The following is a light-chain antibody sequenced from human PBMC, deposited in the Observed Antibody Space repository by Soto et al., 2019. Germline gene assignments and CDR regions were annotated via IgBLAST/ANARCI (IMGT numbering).Light chain of an antibody. V-gene: IGKV3-20*01. CDR1: QSVSSR. CDR3: QQYASSPRT. Sequence: EIVMTQSPATLSVSPGERATLSCRASQSVSSRLAWYQQKPGQAPRLLIYDASNRATGIPARFSGSGSGADFTLTISRLEPEDFAVYYCQQYASSPRTFGQGTKVDIK. CDR2: DAS. J-gene: IGKJ1*01.